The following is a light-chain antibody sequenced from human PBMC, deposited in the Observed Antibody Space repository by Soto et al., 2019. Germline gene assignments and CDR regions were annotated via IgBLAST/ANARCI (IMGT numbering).Light chain of an antibody. Sequence: EIAMTQSPGTLSMSPGERATLSCTASHSVSSNLAWYQQKPGQAPRLLIYGASTRATGIPARFSGSGSGTEFTLTISSLQFGDSAVYYCQQYNDWVSFGGGTKVEIK. CDR3: QQYNDWVS. CDR1: HSVSSN. CDR2: GAS. V-gene: IGKV3-15*01. J-gene: IGKJ4*01.